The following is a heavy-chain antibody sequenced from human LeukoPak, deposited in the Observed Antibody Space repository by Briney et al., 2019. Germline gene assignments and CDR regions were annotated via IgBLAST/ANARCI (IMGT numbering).Heavy chain of an antibody. D-gene: IGHD1-26*01. CDR3: VRGGSYTFDP. CDR1: GFTFSSYS. J-gene: IGHJ5*02. CDR2: IKEDGSEK. V-gene: IGHV3-7*01. Sequence: PGGSLRLSCAASGFTFSSYSMSWVRQAPGKGLEWVASIKEDGSEKSYVDSVKGRFTISRDNAKNSLFLQMSSLGAEDTAVYYCVRGGSYTFDPWGQGILVTVSS.